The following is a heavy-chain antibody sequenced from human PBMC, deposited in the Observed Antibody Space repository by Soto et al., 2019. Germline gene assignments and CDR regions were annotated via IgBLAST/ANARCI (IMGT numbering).Heavy chain of an antibody. CDR3: ARAIRGYQSYVGY. CDR1: GFTFSDYY. V-gene: IGHV3-11*04. D-gene: IGHD5-12*01. Sequence: QVQLVESGGDVVKPGGSLRLSCAASGFTFSDYYMSWIRQTPGKGLEWVSYLTQSGHATVYADSVRGRFTISRDNNKNSLYLQMNSLRVEDTGVYYCARAIRGYQSYVGYLGQGTLVTVSS. J-gene: IGHJ4*02. CDR2: LTQSGHAT.